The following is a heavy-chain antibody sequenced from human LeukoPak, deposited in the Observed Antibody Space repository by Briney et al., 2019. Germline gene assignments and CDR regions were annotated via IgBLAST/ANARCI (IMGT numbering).Heavy chain of an antibody. D-gene: IGHD3-10*01. V-gene: IGHV3-48*01. CDR1: GFTFSSYS. CDR3: AREPIRGVIDAFDI. Sequence: PGGSLRLSCAASGFTFSSYSMNWVRQAPGKGLEWVSYISSSSSTIYYADSVKGRFTISRDNSKNTLYLQMGSLRVEDMAVYYCAREPIRGVIDAFDIWGQGTMVTVSS. J-gene: IGHJ3*02. CDR2: ISSSSSTI.